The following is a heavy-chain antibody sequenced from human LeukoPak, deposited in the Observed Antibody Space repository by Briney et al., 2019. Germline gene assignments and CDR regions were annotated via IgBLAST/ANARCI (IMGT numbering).Heavy chain of an antibody. CDR2: VSSTGNNT. V-gene: IGHV3-30*18. CDR1: GFSFSSYA. J-gene: IGHJ4*02. D-gene: IGHD3-9*01. Sequence: GGSLRLSCAASGFSFSSYAMHWVRQAPGKGLEWVAVVSSTGNNTYYADSVKGRFTISRDNSKNTLFLQMNTLRPEDMAVYFCAKVPISIPRSYFFDYWGQGTLVTVSS. CDR3: AKVPISIPRSYFFDY.